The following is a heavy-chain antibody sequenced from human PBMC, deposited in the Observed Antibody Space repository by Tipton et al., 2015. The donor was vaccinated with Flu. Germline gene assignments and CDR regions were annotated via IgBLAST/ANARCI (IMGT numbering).Heavy chain of an antibody. V-gene: IGHV1-8*01. D-gene: IGHD6-19*01. J-gene: IGHJ4*02. Sequence: QLVQSGAEVKKPGASVKVSCKASGYTFTTYDINWVRQAPGQGLEWVGWVSPTSGNTGYAQKFQDRVTMTRNTSISTAYMELRSLRSEDTAVYYCARGLAVAGTGYWGQGTLVTVSS. CDR1: GYTFTTYD. CDR3: ARGLAVAGTGY. CDR2: VSPTSGNT.